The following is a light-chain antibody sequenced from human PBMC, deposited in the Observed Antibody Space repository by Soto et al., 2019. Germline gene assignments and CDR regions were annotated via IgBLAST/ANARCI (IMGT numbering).Light chain of an antibody. V-gene: IGLV1-40*01. CDR2: GNS. J-gene: IGLJ3*02. CDR1: SSNIGAGYD. CDR3: QSYDSSQGV. Sequence: QSVLTQPPSVSGAPGQRVTISCTGNSSNIGAGYDVHWYQQLPGTAPKLLIYGNSNRPSGVPDRFSGSKSGTSASLAITGLQAEDEADYYCQSYDSSQGVFGGGTKLTVL.